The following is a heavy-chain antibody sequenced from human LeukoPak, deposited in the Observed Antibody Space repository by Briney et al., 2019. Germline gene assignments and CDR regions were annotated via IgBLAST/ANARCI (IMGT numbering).Heavy chain of an antibody. CDR2: IDSDGGST. CDR1: GFTLSRYW. CDR3: ARGIPLGI. D-gene: IGHD3-16*01. J-gene: IGHJ3*02. V-gene: IGHV3-74*01. Sequence: GGSLRLSCAASGFTLSRYWMYWVRQVPGKGPVWVSHIDSDGGSTFYADSVKGRFAISRDNAKNTLYLQMNSLRPEDTAVYYCARGIPLGIWGQGTMVTVSS.